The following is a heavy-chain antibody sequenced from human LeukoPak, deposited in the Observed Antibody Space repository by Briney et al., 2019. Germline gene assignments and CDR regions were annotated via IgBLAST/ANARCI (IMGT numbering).Heavy chain of an antibody. Sequence: GASVKVSCKASGYTFTSYAMHWVRLAPGQRLEWMGWINAGNGNTKYSQKFQGRVTITSDTSASTAYMELSSLRSEDTSVYYCAREGGAYPNWFDPWGQGTLVTVSS. CDR3: AREGGAYPNWFDP. D-gene: IGHD4-17*01. CDR2: INAGNGNT. CDR1: GYTFTSYA. V-gene: IGHV1-3*01. J-gene: IGHJ5*02.